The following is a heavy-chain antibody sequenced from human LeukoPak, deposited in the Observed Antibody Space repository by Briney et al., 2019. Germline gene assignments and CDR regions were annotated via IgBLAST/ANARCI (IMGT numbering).Heavy chain of an antibody. Sequence: ETLSLTCTVSGYSISSGYYWGWIRQPPGKGLEWVSTINSGGSSTYYADSVKGRFTISRDNSKNTLYLLMNSLRADDTAVYYCAKRGLIDYWGQGTLVTVSS. D-gene: IGHD3-10*01. V-gene: IGHV3-23*01. J-gene: IGHJ4*02. CDR2: INSGGSST. CDR3: AKRGLIDY. CDR1: GYSISSGYY.